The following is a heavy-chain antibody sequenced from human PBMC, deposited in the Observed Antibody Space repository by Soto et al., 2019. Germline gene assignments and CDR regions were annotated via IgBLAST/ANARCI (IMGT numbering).Heavy chain of an antibody. Sequence: QVQLHQWGAGLLKPSETLSLTCAVYGGSFSDYYWSWIRQTPEKGLEWIGEVSHSGSTTYNPSLKNRVTIAIHTSKNQFSLTLNSVTAADTAMYFCAREEPASRHHDYCGQGNLVTVSS. CDR1: GGSFSDYY. V-gene: IGHV4-34*01. J-gene: IGHJ4*02. CDR3: AREEPASRHHDY. D-gene: IGHD1-26*01. CDR2: VSHSGST.